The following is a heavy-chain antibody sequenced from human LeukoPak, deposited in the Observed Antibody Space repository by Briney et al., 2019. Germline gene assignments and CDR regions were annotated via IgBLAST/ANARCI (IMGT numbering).Heavy chain of an antibody. V-gene: IGHV3-74*01. CDR2: INSDGSST. CDR3: ASPSIAARPRDLEY. Sequence: GGSLRLSCAASGFTFSSYWMHWVRQAPGKGLVWVSRINSDGSSTSYADSVKGRFTISRDNAKNTLYLQMNSLRAEDTAVYYGASPSIAARPRDLEYWGQGTLVTVSS. D-gene: IGHD6-6*01. CDR1: GFTFSSYW. J-gene: IGHJ4*02.